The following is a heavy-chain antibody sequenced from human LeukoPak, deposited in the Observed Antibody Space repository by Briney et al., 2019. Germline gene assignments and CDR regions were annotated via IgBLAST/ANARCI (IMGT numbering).Heavy chain of an antibody. D-gene: IGHD3-10*01. V-gene: IGHV4-59*01. J-gene: IGHJ4*02. CDR1: GGSISSYY. CDR2: IYYSGST. Sequence: SETLSLTCTVSGGSISSYYWSWIRQPPGKGLEWIGYIYYSGSTNYNPSLKSRVTISVDTSKNQFSLKLSSVTAADTAVCYCARGVSYYYGSGSYRREYYFDYWGQGTLVTVSS. CDR3: ARGVSYYYGSGSYRREYYFDY.